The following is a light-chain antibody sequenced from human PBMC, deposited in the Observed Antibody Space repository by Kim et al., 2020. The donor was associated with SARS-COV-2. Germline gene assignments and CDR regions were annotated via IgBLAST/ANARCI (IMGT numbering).Light chain of an antibody. Sequence: VSPGQTASITCSGDKLGNKYACWYQQKPGQSPVLVIYQDSKRPSGIPERFSCSNSGNTATLTISGTQAMDEADYYCQAWDSSTVVFGGGTQLTVL. V-gene: IGLV3-1*01. J-gene: IGLJ2*01. CDR1: KLGNKY. CDR3: QAWDSSTVV. CDR2: QDS.